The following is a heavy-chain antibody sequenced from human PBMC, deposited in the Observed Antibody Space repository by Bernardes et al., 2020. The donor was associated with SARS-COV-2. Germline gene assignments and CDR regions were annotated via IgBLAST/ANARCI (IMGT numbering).Heavy chain of an antibody. J-gene: IGHJ5*02. V-gene: IGHV4-39*01. CDR3: ARSNRVTRSRGSWFDP. Sequence: WESLCLTCTVSGGSISISNAYWAWIRQSTGKGLEWIGNVYHTGSTYYNPSLKSRVSLSVDTSTNQFSLKVSSVTAADTALYYCARSNRVTRSRGSWFDPWGQGILVSVSS. D-gene: IGHD2-21*02. CDR2: VYHTGST. CDR1: GGSISISNAY.